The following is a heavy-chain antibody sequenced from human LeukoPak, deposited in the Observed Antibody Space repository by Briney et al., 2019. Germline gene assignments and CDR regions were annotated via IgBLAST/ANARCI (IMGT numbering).Heavy chain of an antibody. CDR1: GYTFTSYG. Sequence: ASVKVSCKASGYTFTSYGISWVRQAPGQGLEWMGWISAYNGNTNYAQKLQGRVTMTTDTSTSTAYMELRSLRSDDTAVYYCARDLNPRITIFGVPTGVFDYWGQGTLVTVSS. J-gene: IGHJ4*02. V-gene: IGHV1-18*01. CDR2: ISAYNGNT. D-gene: IGHD3-3*01. CDR3: ARDLNPRITIFGVPTGVFDY.